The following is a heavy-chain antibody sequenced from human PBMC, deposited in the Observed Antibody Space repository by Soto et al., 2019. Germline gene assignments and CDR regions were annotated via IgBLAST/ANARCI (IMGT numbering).Heavy chain of an antibody. CDR3: AKYAGIVVVVATVSAPLDY. V-gene: IGHV3-23*01. CDR2: ISGGGGRT. D-gene: IGHD2-15*01. Sequence: EVQLLESGGGLVQPGGSLRLSCAASGFTFNNYAMTWVRQAPGKGLEWVSGISGGGGRTYYAASVKGRFTVSRDISKNTLYLQMDSLRAEDTALYYCAKYAGIVVVVATVSAPLDYWGQGPLVTVSS. J-gene: IGHJ4*02. CDR1: GFTFNNYA.